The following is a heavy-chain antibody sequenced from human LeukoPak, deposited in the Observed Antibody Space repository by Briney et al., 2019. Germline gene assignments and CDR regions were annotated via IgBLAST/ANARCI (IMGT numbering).Heavy chain of an antibody. D-gene: IGHD6-13*01. CDR1: GFTFSSYG. Sequence: GGSLRLSCAASGFTFSSYGMHWVRPAPGKGLEWVAVISYDGSNKYYAVSVKGRFTISRDNSKNTLYLQMNSLRAEDTAVYYCAKLGIAAAGTSFAFDIWGQGTMVTVSS. CDR3: AKLGIAAAGTSFAFDI. V-gene: IGHV3-30*18. CDR2: ISYDGSNK. J-gene: IGHJ3*02.